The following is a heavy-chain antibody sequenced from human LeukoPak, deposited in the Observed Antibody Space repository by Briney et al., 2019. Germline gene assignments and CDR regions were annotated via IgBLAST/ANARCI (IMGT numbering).Heavy chain of an antibody. CDR1: GGSISSYY. CDR2: IYYSGST. J-gene: IGHJ3*02. CDR3: ARDYPGVGAFDI. Sequence: ASETLSLTCTVSGGSISSYYWSWIRQPPGKGLEWIGYIYYSGSTYYNPSLKSRVTISVDTSKNQFSLKLSSVTAADTAVYYCARDYPGVGAFDIWGQGTMVTVSS. V-gene: IGHV4-59*12. D-gene: IGHD3-10*01.